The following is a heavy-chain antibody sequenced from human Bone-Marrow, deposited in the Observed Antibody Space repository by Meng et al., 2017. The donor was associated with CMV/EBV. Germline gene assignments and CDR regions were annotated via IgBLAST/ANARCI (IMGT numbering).Heavy chain of an antibody. CDR2: ISSRGDYI. J-gene: IGHJ6*01. CDR1: GFAFGASG. Sequence: GGSLRLSCEASGFAFGASGMNWVRQTPGKGLEWVSSISSRGDYIYYADSVKGRFAISRDNAKNSLYLQMNSLRAEDTAVYYCATYYYGSMDYYYGMDVWGQGTTVTVYS. D-gene: IGHD3-10*01. CDR3: ATYYYGSMDYYYGMDV. V-gene: IGHV3-21*01.